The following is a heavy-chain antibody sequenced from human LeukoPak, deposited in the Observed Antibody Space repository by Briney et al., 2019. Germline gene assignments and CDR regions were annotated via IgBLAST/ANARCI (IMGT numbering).Heavy chain of an antibody. J-gene: IGHJ4*02. Sequence: GGSLRLSCAASGFTFSSYSMNWVRPAPGKGLEWVSYISSSSSIIYYADSVKGRFTISRDNAKNSLYLQMNSLRAEDTAVYYCARESYDFWSGYYPHWGQGTLVTVSS. CDR3: ARESYDFWSGYYPH. V-gene: IGHV3-48*01. CDR2: ISSSSSII. D-gene: IGHD3-3*01. CDR1: GFTFSSYS.